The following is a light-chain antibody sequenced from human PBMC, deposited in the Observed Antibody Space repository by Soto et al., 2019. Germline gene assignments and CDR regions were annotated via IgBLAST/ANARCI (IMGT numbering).Light chain of an antibody. V-gene: IGKV3-15*01. J-gene: IGKJ5*01. Sequence: EIVMTQSPVTLSXSPXXXXTXXXRASQSVSYNLAWYQQKPGQAPRLLISYASSRATGIPARFSGSGSGTDFTLTISSLQSEDYAVYYCQQYNNWLSFGQGTRLEI. CDR3: QQYNNWLS. CDR2: YAS. CDR1: QSVSYN.